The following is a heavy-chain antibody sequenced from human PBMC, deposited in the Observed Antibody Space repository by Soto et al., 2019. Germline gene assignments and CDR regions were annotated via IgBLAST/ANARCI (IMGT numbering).Heavy chain of an antibody. V-gene: IGHV4-34*01. J-gene: IGHJ4*02. D-gene: IGHD5-12*01. CDR3: ARGYDYFRH. CDR1: GGSFTGYV. CDR2: ISYSGRA. Sequence: PSETLSLTCDASGGSFTGYVCNWIRQSPGKGLEWIGAISYSGRASYNPSLKPRVTVSVDTARTQFSLNLTSVTDADTAFYYCARGYDYFRHWGQGVLVTVSS.